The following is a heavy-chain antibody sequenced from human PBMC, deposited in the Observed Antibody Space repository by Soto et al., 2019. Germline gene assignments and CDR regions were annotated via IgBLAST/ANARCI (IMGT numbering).Heavy chain of an antibody. CDR2: IWYDGSNK. V-gene: IGHV3-33*01. D-gene: IGHD3-22*01. J-gene: IGHJ4*02. CDR1: GFTFSSYG. Sequence: GGSLRLSCAASGFTFSSYGMHWVRQAPGKGLEWVAVIWYDGSNKYYADSVKGRFTISRDNSKNTLYLQMNSLRAEDTAVYYCSRGSYYDSSGYYPLDYWGQGTLVTVSS. CDR3: SRGSYYDSSGYYPLDY.